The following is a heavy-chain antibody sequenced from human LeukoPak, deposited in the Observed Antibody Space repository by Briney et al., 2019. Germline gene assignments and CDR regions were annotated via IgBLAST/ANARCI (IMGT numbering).Heavy chain of an antibody. D-gene: IGHD3-10*01. V-gene: IGHV1-3*01. CDR3: ARDFRPMVRGVIIPGYFDY. Sequence: GASVKVSCKASGYTFTSYAMHWVRQAPGQRLEWMGWINAGNGNTKYSQKFQGRVTITRDTSASTAYMELSSLRSEDTAVYYCARDFRPMVRGVIIPGYFDYWGQGTLVTVSS. CDR1: GYTFTSYA. J-gene: IGHJ4*02. CDR2: INAGNGNT.